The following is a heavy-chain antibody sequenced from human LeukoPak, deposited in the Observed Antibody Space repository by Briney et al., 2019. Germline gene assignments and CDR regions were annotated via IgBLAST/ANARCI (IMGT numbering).Heavy chain of an antibody. J-gene: IGHJ4*02. V-gene: IGHV3-7*01. D-gene: IGHD1-1*01. CDR1: GFTFSSYW. CDR2: IKQDGSEK. CDR3: ARVNINNWHSCDY. Sequence: GGSLRLSCAASGFTFSSYWMSWVRQAPGKGLEWVANIKQDGSEKHYVDSVKGRFTISRDNAKNSLYLQMNSLRAEDTAVYYCARVNINNWHSCDYWGQGTLVTVSS.